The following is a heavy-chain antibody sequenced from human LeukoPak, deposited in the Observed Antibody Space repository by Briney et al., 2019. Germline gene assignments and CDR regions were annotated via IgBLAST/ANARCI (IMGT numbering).Heavy chain of an antibody. CDR2: INPNSGGT. CDR3: ATGDDSSGYYFT. D-gene: IGHD3-22*01. V-gene: IGHV1-2*02. J-gene: IGHJ4*02. Sequence: ASVKVSCKASGYTFTGYYMHWVRQAPGQGLEWMGWINPNSGGTNYAQKFQGRVTVTRDTSISTAYMELSRLRSDDTAVYYCATGDDSSGYYFTWGQGTLVTVSS. CDR1: GYTFTGYY.